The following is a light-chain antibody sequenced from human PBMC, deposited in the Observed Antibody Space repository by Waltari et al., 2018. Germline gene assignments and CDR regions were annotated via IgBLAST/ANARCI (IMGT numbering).Light chain of an antibody. J-gene: IGKJ5*01. V-gene: IGKV1-39*01. CDR1: QSITTF. CDR2: GAS. CDR3: QQSYSPPNT. Sequence: DIQVTQSPSSLSASVGDRVTLTCRASQSITTFLNWYQQKPGKAPKLLIYGASTLQSGVPSRFSGSGSGTDFTLTITSLQPEDFATYYCQQSYSPPNTCGKGTRLEVK.